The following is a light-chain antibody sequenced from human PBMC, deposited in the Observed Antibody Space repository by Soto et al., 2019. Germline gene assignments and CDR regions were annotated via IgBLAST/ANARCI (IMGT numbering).Light chain of an antibody. CDR2: LNSDGSH. V-gene: IGLV4-69*01. J-gene: IGLJ2*01. CDR1: SGHSSNA. CDR3: QPCSTGTVV. Sequence: QPVLTQSPSASASLGASVRFTCTLSSGHSSNAVAWHQQQPEKGPRFLMKLNSDGSHTKGDGIPDRFSGSSSGAERYLTISLLQSEDEAEYYCQPCSTGTVVVGGGTKVTVL.